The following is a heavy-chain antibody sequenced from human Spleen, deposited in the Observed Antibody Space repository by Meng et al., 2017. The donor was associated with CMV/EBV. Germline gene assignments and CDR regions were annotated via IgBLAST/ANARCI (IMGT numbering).Heavy chain of an antibody. CDR3: AREGRIVGATPWGY. Sequence: SGYTFTSYGISWVRQAPGQGLEWMGWIRAYNGNTKYVQKLQGRVTMTTDTSTSTAYMELRRLRSDETAVYFCAREGRIVGATPWGYWGQGTLVTVSS. J-gene: IGHJ4*02. D-gene: IGHD1-26*01. CDR1: GYTFTSYG. CDR2: IRAYNGNT. V-gene: IGHV1-18*01.